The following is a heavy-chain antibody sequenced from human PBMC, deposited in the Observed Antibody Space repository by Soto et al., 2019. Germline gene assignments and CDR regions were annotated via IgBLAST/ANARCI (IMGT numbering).Heavy chain of an antibody. Sequence: PSEILSLTCTVSGVSITRGGYYWSWIRQRPGKGLEWIGYIYNTGSSSYNPSLKSRLMISLDTSKTQFSLKLTAVTAADTAIYYCASQLGHCTGGSCRGAFDYWGQGALVTVSS. CDR3: ASQLGHCTGGSCRGAFDY. CDR1: GVSITRGGYY. CDR2: IYNTGSS. D-gene: IGHD2-8*02. V-gene: IGHV4-31*03. J-gene: IGHJ4*02.